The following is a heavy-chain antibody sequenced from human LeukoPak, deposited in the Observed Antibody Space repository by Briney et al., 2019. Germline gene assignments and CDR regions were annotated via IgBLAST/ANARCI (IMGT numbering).Heavy chain of an antibody. Sequence: GGSLRLSCAASGFTFSSYAMSWVRQAPGKGLEWVSAISGSGGSTYYADSVKGRFTISRDNSKNTLYLQMNSLRAEDTAVYYCAKAVWFGELFGPVDYWGQGTLVTGSS. CDR2: ISGSGGST. V-gene: IGHV3-23*01. J-gene: IGHJ4*02. CDR3: AKAVWFGELFGPVDY. D-gene: IGHD3-10*01. CDR1: GFTFSSYA.